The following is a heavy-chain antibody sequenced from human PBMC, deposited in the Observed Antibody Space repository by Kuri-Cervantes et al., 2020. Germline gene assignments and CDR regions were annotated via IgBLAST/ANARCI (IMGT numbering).Heavy chain of an antibody. Sequence: SETLSPTCAVSGYSISSGYYWGWIRQPPGKGLEWIGEIYHSGSTNYNPSLKSRVTISVDKSKNQFSLKLSSVTAADTAVYYCARVLSVAGAFDIWGQGTMVTVSS. CDR1: GYSISSGYY. V-gene: IGHV4-38-2*01. D-gene: IGHD6-19*01. J-gene: IGHJ3*02. CDR3: ARVLSVAGAFDI. CDR2: IYHSGST.